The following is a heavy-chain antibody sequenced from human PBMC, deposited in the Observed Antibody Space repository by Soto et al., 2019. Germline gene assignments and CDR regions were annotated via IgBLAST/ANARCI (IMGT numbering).Heavy chain of an antibody. Sequence: GGSLRLSCAASGFTFSSYAMSWVRQAPGKGLEWVSAISGSGGSTYYADSVKGRFTISRDNSKNTLYLQMNSLRAEDTAVYYCARGGVYPMRAFDIWGQGAMVTVSS. CDR1: GFTFSSYA. CDR3: ARGGVYPMRAFDI. V-gene: IGHV3-23*01. J-gene: IGHJ3*02. D-gene: IGHD2-2*01. CDR2: ISGSGGST.